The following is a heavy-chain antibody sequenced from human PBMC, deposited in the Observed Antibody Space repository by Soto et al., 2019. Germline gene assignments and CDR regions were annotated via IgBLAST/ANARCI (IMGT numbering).Heavy chain of an antibody. CDR1: GGSISSYY. CDR3: AGLQINYYYMDV. D-gene: IGHD1-1*01. V-gene: IGHV4-59*01. Sequence: SETLSLTCTVSGGSISSYYWNWIRQPPGKGLEWIGDIYYSGSSTYNPSLKSRVTISVDMSRNQLSLRLSSVTAADTAVYYCAGLQINYYYMDVWGKGTTVTVSS. J-gene: IGHJ6*03. CDR2: IYYSGSS.